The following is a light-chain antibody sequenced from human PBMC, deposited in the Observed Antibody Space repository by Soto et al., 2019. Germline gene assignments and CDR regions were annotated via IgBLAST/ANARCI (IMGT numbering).Light chain of an antibody. Sequence: LILTQSPGTLSLSPGERDTLSCRASESVRNNSLAWYQQHPGQAPRLLIFGASSRATGIPDRFTGTGSGADFSLTSSRLEPDDSAVYFCHHYGYGADTFGQGTKLEIK. V-gene: IGKV3-20*01. CDR3: HHYGYGADT. CDR2: GAS. J-gene: IGKJ2*01. CDR1: ESVRNNS.